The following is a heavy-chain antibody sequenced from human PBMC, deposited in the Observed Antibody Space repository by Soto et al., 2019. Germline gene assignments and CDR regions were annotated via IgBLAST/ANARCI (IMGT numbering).Heavy chain of an antibody. CDR3: ARDGSYYYDSSGYKPVYYYYGMDV. D-gene: IGHD3-22*01. Sequence: GGSLRLSCAASGFTVSSNYMSWVRQAPGKGLEWVSVIYSGGSTCYADSVKGRFTISRDNSKNTLYLQMNSLRAEDTAVYYCARDGSYYYDSSGYKPVYYYYGMDVWGQGTTVTVSS. J-gene: IGHJ6*02. CDR2: IYSGGST. V-gene: IGHV3-53*01. CDR1: GFTVSSNY.